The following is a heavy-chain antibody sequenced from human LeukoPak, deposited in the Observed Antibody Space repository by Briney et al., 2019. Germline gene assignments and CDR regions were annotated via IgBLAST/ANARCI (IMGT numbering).Heavy chain of an antibody. CDR1: GCTFSSYA. CDR2: ISYDGSNK. Sequence: GWSLRLSCAASGCTFSSYAMHWVRQAPCKGREGVGVISYDGSNKYYADSVKGRFTISRDNAKNTLYLQMNSLRAEDTAVYYCARGGPPRAAMDNWGQGTLVTVSS. J-gene: IGHJ4*02. V-gene: IGHV3-30*04. D-gene: IGHD5-18*01. CDR3: ARGGPPRAAMDN.